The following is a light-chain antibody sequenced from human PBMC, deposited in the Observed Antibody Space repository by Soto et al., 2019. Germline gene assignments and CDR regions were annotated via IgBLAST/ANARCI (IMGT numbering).Light chain of an antibody. CDR3: QQYSSSPLT. V-gene: IGKV3-20*01. Sequence: EIALTQSPATLSVSPGERATLSCGTSQSVRSSHLAWYQQKPGQAPRLLIYGASSRATGIPDRFSGSGSGTDFTLTISRLEPEDFAVYHCQQYSSSPLTFGGGTKVDIK. CDR2: GAS. J-gene: IGKJ4*01. CDR1: QSVRSSH.